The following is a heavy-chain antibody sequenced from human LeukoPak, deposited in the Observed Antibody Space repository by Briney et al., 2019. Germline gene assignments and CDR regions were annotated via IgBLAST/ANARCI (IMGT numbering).Heavy chain of an antibody. Sequence: GASAKVSCKASGYTSTSYYKQWVRQPPAQRREWMGWINPTSGGTNYAQKCQGRVSLTRDTSISTAYMELTRLRSDDTAVYYCAISDILTGTDAFDIWGQGTMVTGAS. CDR1: GYTSTSYY. J-gene: IGHJ3*02. CDR3: AISDILTGTDAFDI. D-gene: IGHD3-9*01. V-gene: IGHV1-2*02. CDR2: INPTSGGT.